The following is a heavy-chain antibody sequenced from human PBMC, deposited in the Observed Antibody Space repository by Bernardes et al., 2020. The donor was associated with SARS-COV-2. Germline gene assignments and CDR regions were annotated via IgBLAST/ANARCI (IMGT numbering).Heavy chain of an antibody. Sequence: SETLSLTCTVSGGSISSGSYYWSWIRQPAGKGLEWIGRIYTSGSTNYNPSLKSRVTISVDTSKNQFSLKLSSVTAADTAVYYCARAKITMVRELDAFDIWGQGTMVTVSS. J-gene: IGHJ3*02. CDR1: GGSISSGSYY. CDR3: ARAKITMVRELDAFDI. CDR2: IYTSGST. V-gene: IGHV4-61*02. D-gene: IGHD3-10*01.